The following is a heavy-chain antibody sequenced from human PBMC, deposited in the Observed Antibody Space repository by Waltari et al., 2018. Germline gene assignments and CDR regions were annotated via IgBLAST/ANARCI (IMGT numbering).Heavy chain of an antibody. CDR3: AKADFGDPFWYFDL. D-gene: IGHD4-17*01. CDR2: MTADGRSR. CDR1: GFSISHYP. V-gene: IGHV3-23*01. J-gene: IGHJ2*01. Sequence: EVQLLESGGDLVQPGGSLRLSCAASGFSISHYPMAWVRQAPGKGLEWVSTMTADGRSRNYADSVKGRFTISRDNSQNTLDLQMNTLRAEDTAVYFCAKADFGDPFWYFDLWGRGTLVTV.